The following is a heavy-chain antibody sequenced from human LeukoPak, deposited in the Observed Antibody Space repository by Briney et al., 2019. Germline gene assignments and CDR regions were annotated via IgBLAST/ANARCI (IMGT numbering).Heavy chain of an antibody. CDR3: ARERGRYSNYYYGMDV. Sequence: ASVKVSCKASGYTFTSYGISWMRQAPGQGLEWMGWISAYNGNTNYAQKLQGRVTMTTDTSTSTAYMELRSLRSDDAAVYYCARERGRYSNYYYGMDVWGQGTTVTVSS. V-gene: IGHV1-18*01. D-gene: IGHD4-11*01. J-gene: IGHJ6*02. CDR1: GYTFTSYG. CDR2: ISAYNGNT.